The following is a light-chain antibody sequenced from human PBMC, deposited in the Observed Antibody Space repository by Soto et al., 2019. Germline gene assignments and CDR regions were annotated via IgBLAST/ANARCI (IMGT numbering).Light chain of an antibody. J-gene: IGKJ5*01. CDR2: DTS. Sequence: ELVLTQSPATLSLSPGERATLSCRASQFLSSYLAWNQQKPGQPPRLLIYDTSNRAAGVPARFSGSRSGTDFSLTISSLEPEDFAVYFCHQRNKFGQGTRLEIK. V-gene: IGKV3-11*01. CDR3: HQRNK. CDR1: QFLSSY.